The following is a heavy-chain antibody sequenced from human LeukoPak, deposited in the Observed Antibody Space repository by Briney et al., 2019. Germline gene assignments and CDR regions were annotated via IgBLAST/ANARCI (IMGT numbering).Heavy chain of an antibody. J-gene: IGHJ5*02. CDR1: GFTFSDYY. Sequence: GGSLRLSCTASGFTFSDYYMSWIRQAPGKGLEWLSYINIGGTNTHYADSVKGRFTISRDNAKKSLYLEMNNLRAEDTAVYYCATDGAGFDTWGQGVLVTVSS. CDR3: ATDGAGFDT. CDR2: INIGGTNT. V-gene: IGHV3-11*01.